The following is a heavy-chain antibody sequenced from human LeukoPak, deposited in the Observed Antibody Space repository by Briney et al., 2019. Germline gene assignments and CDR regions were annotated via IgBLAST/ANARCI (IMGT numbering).Heavy chain of an antibody. CDR3: ARGRAIAVAAPIDY. CDR2: ISAYNGNT. Sequence: GASVKVSCKASGYTLTSYGISWVRQAPGQGLEWMGWISAYNGNTNYAQKLQGRVTMTTDTSTSTAYMELRSLRSDDTAVYYCARGRAIAVAAPIDYWGQGTLVTVSS. D-gene: IGHD6-19*01. V-gene: IGHV1-18*01. J-gene: IGHJ4*02. CDR1: GYTLTSYG.